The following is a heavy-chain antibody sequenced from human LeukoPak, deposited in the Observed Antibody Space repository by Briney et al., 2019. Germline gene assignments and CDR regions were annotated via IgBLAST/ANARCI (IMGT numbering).Heavy chain of an antibody. CDR2: IWYDGSNK. J-gene: IGHJ4*02. V-gene: IGHV3-33*01. CDR1: GFTFSSYG. D-gene: IGHD6-13*01. CDR3: ARDPGSRQGFDY. Sequence: GGSLRLSCAASGFTFSSYGMHWVRQAPGKGLEWVAVIWYDGSNKYYADSVKGRFTISRDNSKNTLYLQMNSLRAEDTAVYYCARDPGSRQGFDYWGQGTLVTVSS.